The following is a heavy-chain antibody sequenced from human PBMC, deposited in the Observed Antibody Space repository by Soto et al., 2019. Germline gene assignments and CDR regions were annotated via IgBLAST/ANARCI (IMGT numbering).Heavy chain of an antibody. Sequence: PGGSLRLSCAASGFTFSSYGMHWVRQAPGKGLEWVAVISYDGSNKYYADSVKGRFTISRDNSKNTLYLQMNSLRAEDTAVYYCAKDLSLYCSSTSCYFQLGDKWFDPWGQGTLGTGFS. CDR3: AKDLSLYCSSTSCYFQLGDKWFDP. J-gene: IGHJ5*02. D-gene: IGHD2-2*01. CDR2: ISYDGSNK. V-gene: IGHV3-30*18. CDR1: GFTFSSYG.